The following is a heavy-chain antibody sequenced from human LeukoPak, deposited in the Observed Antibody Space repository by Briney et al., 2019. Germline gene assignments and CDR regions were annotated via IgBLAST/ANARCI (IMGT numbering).Heavy chain of an antibody. CDR1: GDSVSSNSAA. V-gene: IGHV6-1*01. CDR3: ARERTPYSSSRFFDY. CDR2: TYYRSKWYN. J-gene: IGHJ4*02. Sequence: SQTLSLTCAISGDSVSSNSAAWNWIRQSPSRGLEWLGRTYYRSKWYNDYAVSVESRITINSDTSKNQFSLQLNSVTPEDTAVYYCARERTPYSSSRFFDYWGQGTLVTVSS. D-gene: IGHD6-13*01.